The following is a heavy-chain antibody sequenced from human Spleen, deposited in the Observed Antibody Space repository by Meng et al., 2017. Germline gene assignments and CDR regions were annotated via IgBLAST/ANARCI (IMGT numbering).Heavy chain of an antibody. CDR1: GDSISSSDFY. J-gene: IGHJ5*02. V-gene: IGHV4-39*01. CDR2: IGHSGFN. Sequence: QPQLQESGPGLVKPLETLSLTCSVAGDSISSSDFYWGWIRQSPGKGLEWIGSIGHSGFNYYTPSIESGVTVSVDTYRSQFSLELTSVTAADTAVYYCVRSRAWVRTGFDPWGQGTLVTVSS. D-gene: IGHD1/OR15-1a*01. CDR3: VRSRAWVRTGFDP.